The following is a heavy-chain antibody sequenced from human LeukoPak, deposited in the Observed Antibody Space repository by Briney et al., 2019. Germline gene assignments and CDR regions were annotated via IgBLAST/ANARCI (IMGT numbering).Heavy chain of an antibody. CDR1: GFTFSSYG. CDR3: AKGGYVFDY. CDR2: ISYDGSNK. Sequence: QSGGSLRLSCAASGFTFSSYGMHWVRQAAGKGLEWVAVISYDGSNKYYADSVKGRFTISRDNSKNTLYLQMNSLRAEDTAVYYCAKGGYVFDYWGQGTLVTVSS. D-gene: IGHD5-12*01. J-gene: IGHJ4*02. V-gene: IGHV3-30*18.